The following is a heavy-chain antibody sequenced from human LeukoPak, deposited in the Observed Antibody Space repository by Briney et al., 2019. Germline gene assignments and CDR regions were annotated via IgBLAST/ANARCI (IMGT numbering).Heavy chain of an antibody. Sequence: GGSLRLSCAASGFTFTTYGMSWVRQAPGKGLEWVSAISSGGGSTYYADSVKGRFTISRDSSKNTLFLQMNRLRPEDAAVYYCAKAPVTTCRGAYCYPFDYWGQGTLVTVSS. J-gene: IGHJ4*02. CDR1: GFTFTTYG. D-gene: IGHD2-21*01. CDR3: AKAPVTTCRGAYCYPFDY. CDR2: ISSGGGST. V-gene: IGHV3-23*01.